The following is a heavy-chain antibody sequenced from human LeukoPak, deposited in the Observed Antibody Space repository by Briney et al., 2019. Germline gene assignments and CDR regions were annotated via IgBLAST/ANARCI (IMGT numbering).Heavy chain of an antibody. Sequence: GGSLRLSCSASGFTFNRFYLHWVRQAPGKGLEFVSHISSNGATTYYADSVKGRFTISRDNSKNTLYLQMSSLRADDTAVYYCAKGVDYCSGGSCPADYWGPGTLVTVSS. V-gene: IGHV3-64D*06. D-gene: IGHD2-15*01. J-gene: IGHJ4*02. CDR2: ISSNGATT. CDR3: AKGVDYCSGGSCPADY. CDR1: GFTFNRFY.